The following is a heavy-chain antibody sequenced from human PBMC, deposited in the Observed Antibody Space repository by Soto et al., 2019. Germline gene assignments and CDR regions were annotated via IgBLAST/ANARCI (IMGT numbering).Heavy chain of an antibody. J-gene: IGHJ4*02. D-gene: IGHD3-10*01. CDR1: GGSFSGYY. Sequence: QVQLQQWGAGLLKPSETLSLTCAVYGGSFSGYYWSWIRQFPGKGLEWIGEINHSGSTHYNPSLQSRVTMSGDMSKNQFSLTLSAVTAADTAVYYCARGQGSGSYYDSRQKAPTTDFDYWSQGTLVTVSS. CDR3: ARGQGSGSYYDSRQKAPTTDFDY. CDR2: INHSGST. V-gene: IGHV4-34*01.